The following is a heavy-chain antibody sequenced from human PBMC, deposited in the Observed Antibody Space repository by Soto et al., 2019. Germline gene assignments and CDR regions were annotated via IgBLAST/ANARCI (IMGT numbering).Heavy chain of an antibody. Sequence: QVQLVESGGGVVQPGRSLRLSCAASGFTFSSYAMHWVRQAPGKGLEWVAVISYDGSNKYYADSVKGRFTNSRDNSKNTLYLQMNSLRAEDTAVYYCARDLMIVVVTPGDYWGQGTLVTVSS. V-gene: IGHV3-30-3*01. CDR2: ISYDGSNK. D-gene: IGHD3-22*01. CDR3: ARDLMIVVVTPGDY. CDR1: GFTFSSYA. J-gene: IGHJ4*02.